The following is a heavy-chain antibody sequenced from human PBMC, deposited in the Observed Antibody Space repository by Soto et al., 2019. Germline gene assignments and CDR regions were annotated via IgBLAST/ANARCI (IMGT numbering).Heavy chain of an antibody. Sequence: PGGSLRLSCVASGFSFSNYAIHWVRQAPGKGLEWVAFVSSDGNNKYYAESVKGRFTISRDNAKNTLYLQVDRLTVDDTAVYYCAKDRVIQLLPIWPDPWGQGTLVTVSS. CDR2: VSSDGNNK. D-gene: IGHD2-2*01. V-gene: IGHV3-30*18. CDR3: AKDRVIQLLPIWPDP. CDR1: GFSFSNYA. J-gene: IGHJ5*02.